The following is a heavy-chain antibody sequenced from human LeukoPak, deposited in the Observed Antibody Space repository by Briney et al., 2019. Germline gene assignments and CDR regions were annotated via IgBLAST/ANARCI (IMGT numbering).Heavy chain of an antibody. CDR3: ATGGQSRNYYDSSGYYYSNY. CDR1: GYTFTSYG. CDR2: INPNSGGT. D-gene: IGHD3-22*01. Sequence: ASVKVSCKASGYTFTSYGISWVRQAPGQGLEWMGWINPNSGGTNYAQKFQGRVTMTRDTSISTAYMELSRLRSDDTAVYYCATGGQSRNYYDSSGYYYSNYWGQGTLVTVSS. V-gene: IGHV1-2*02. J-gene: IGHJ4*02.